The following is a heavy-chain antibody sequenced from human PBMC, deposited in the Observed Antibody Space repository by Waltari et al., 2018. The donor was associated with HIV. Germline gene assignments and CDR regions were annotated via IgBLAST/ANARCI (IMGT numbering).Heavy chain of an antibody. J-gene: IGHJ3*02. V-gene: IGHV1-69*01. D-gene: IGHD6-19*01. CDR3: SRMNEVAVAGTGFDAFDI. CDR2: IIPIFGTS. Sequence: AEVKKPGSSVKVSCKASGGTFSSYAISWVRQAPGQGLEWLGGIIPIFGTSIYAQNFQGRVTITADESTSTAYMELSSLRSEDTAVYYCSRMNEVAVAGTGFDAFDIWGQGTKVTVSS. CDR1: GGTFSSYA.